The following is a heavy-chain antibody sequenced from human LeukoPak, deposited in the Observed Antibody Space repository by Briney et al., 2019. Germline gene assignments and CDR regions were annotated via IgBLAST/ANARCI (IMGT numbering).Heavy chain of an antibody. J-gene: IGHJ4*02. D-gene: IGHD3-9*01. CDR2: ISYDGSNK. Sequence: GRSLRLSCAASGFTCSSYAMHWVRQAPGKGLEWVAVISYDGSNKYYADSVKGRFTISRDNSKNTLYLQMNSLRAEDTAVYYCARGSSYYDILTGRYHLKFDYWGQGTLVTVSS. CDR3: ARGSSYYDILTGRYHLKFDY. V-gene: IGHV3-30-3*01. CDR1: GFTCSSYA.